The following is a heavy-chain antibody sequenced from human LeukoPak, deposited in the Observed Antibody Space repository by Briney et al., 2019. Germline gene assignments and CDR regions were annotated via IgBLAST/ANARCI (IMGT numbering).Heavy chain of an antibody. J-gene: IGHJ4*02. CDR2: ISYDGSDK. D-gene: IGHD6-19*01. CDR3: ARAVYRSGGYYCDH. Sequence: PGGSLRLSCAASGFTFSSYAMQWVRQAPGKGLEWVAVISYDGSDKNYADSVKGRFTISRDNSMDTLYLQMNSLRAEDTAVYYCARAVYRSGGYYCDHWGQGIRVSVSS. V-gene: IGHV3-30*04. CDR1: GFTFSSYA.